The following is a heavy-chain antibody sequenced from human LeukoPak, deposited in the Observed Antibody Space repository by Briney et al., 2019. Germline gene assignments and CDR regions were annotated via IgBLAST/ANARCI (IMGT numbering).Heavy chain of an antibody. D-gene: IGHD2-2*01. Sequence: GASVKVSCKASGYSFIGYYIHWVRQAPGQGLEWMGWINPNSGGTNYAQNFQGRVTMTRDTSISTAYMEVSRLRSDDTVVYYCGRDGGWYQLLHWFDTWGQGTLVTVSS. CDR3: GRDGGWYQLLHWFDT. J-gene: IGHJ5*02. V-gene: IGHV1-2*02. CDR2: INPNSGGT. CDR1: GYSFIGYY.